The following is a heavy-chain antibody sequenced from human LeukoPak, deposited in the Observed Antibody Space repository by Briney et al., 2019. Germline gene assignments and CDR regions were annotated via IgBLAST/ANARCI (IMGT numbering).Heavy chain of an antibody. CDR2: INHSGST. J-gene: IGHJ4*01. CDR1: GGSFSGYY. V-gene: IGHV4-34*01. CDR3: ARHASGYTYFDY. D-gene: IGHD5-12*01. Sequence: PSETLSLTCAVYGGSFSGYYWSWIRQPPGKGLEWIGEINHSGSTNYNPSLKSRVTISVDTSKNQFSLKLSSVTAADTAVYYCARHASGYTYFDYWGHGTLVAVSS.